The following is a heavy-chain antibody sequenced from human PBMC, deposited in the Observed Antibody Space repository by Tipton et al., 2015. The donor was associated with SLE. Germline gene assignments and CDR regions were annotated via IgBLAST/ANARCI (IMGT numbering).Heavy chain of an antibody. CDR1: GVPINSYD. Sequence: TLSLTCTVSGVPINSYDWSWIRQPAGKGLEWIGRFHTGWGTNYNPSLNSRVTMSVDTSKNQFSLKLSSVTAADTAMYYCAREVGVTTDRWYFDLWGRGTLVTVSS. J-gene: IGHJ2*01. D-gene: IGHD1-26*01. CDR2: FHTGWGT. CDR3: AREVGVTTDRWYFDL. V-gene: IGHV4-4*07.